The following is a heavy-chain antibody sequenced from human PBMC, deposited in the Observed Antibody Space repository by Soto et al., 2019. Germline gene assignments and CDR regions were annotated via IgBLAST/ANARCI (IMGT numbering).Heavy chain of an antibody. CDR1: GGSISSYY. CDR3: ARDRSRITIFGPVSYYFEY. D-gene: IGHD3-3*01. J-gene: IGHJ4*02. Sequence: SETLSLTCTVSGGSISSYYWSWIRQPPGKGLEWIGYIYYSGSTNYNPSLKSRVTISVDTSKNQFSLKLSSVTAADTAVYYCARDRSRITIFGPVSYYFEYWAERTLVNVSA. CDR2: IYYSGST. V-gene: IGHV4-59*01.